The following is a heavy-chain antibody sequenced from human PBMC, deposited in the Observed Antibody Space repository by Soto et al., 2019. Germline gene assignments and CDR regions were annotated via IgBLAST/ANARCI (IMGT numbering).Heavy chain of an antibody. CDR1: GYTFINYD. CDR3: ARMASFGTLNWFDP. V-gene: IGHV1-8*02. J-gene: IGHJ5*02. CDR2: MNPGSGKT. D-gene: IGHD3-16*01. Sequence: GASVKVSCKXSGYTFINYDISWVRQATGQGLEWMGWMNPGSGKTGYANKFQGRVTMTRDASTSTAHLELSSLTSEDTAVYYCARMASFGTLNWFDPWGQGTLVTVS.